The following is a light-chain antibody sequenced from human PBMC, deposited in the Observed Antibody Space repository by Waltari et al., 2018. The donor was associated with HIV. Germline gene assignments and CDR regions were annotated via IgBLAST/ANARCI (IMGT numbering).Light chain of an antibody. J-gene: IGKJ1*01. Sequence: ETVMRQSPDTLSVSPGERATLSCRTSQRVSSNLAWYQLKPGQAPRLLIYGASTRSTGIATRFMGSGAGTKLTRAISTLKSEDSAVFYCKKYKNWCPWTFGQGTKVESK. V-gene: IGKV3-15*01. CDR2: GAS. CDR3: KKYKNWCPWT. CDR1: QRVSSN.